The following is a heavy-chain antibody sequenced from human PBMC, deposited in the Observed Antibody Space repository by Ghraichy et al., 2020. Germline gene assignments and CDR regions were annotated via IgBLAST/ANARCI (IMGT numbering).Heavy chain of an antibody. CDR3: ARRRQTWSAAEGDAFDI. D-gene: IGHD5-18*01. Sequence: SQTLSLTCAVYVGSFSGYYWSWIRQPPGKGLEWIGEINTTGTTNNNPSLKSRLTLLVDPSKNQFSLQLKAVTAADTAVYYCARRRQTWSAAEGDAFDIWGHGTMVTVSS. CDR2: INTTGTT. V-gene: IGHV4-34*01. J-gene: IGHJ3*02. CDR1: VGSFSGYY.